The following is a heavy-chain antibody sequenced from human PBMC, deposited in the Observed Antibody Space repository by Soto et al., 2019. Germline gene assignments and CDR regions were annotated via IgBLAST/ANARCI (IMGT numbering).Heavy chain of an antibody. J-gene: IGHJ4*02. D-gene: IGHD6-19*01. CDR1: GATFSGYA. V-gene: IGHV1-69*18. CDR3: VVMGNVAVSNARSFDY. Sequence: QVQLVQSGAEVKKPGSSVKVSCKASGATFSGYAINWVRQAPGQGLEWLGRIVPIFETLNYAERFQGRVAITADESTTTVYMELTNLTHEDTAVYYCVVMGNVAVSNARSFDYWGQGTQVTVSS. CDR2: IVPIFETL.